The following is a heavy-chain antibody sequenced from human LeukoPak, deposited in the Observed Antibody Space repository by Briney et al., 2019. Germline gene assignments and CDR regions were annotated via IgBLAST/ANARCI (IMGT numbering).Heavy chain of an antibody. CDR1: GFTFSGYW. CDR2: INEDGSAK. Sequence: GGSLRLSCAASGFTFSGYWMTWLRQAPGKGLEWVANINEDGSAKYYPGSVKGRFTISRDNSKSTLSLQMNSLRAEDTAIYYCATYRQVLLPFESWGQGTLVTVSS. D-gene: IGHD2-8*02. J-gene: IGHJ4*02. V-gene: IGHV3-7*03. CDR3: ATYRQVLLPFES.